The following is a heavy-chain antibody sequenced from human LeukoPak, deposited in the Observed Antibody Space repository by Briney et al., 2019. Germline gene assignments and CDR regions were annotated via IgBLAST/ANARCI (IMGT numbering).Heavy chain of an antibody. CDR3: ARDQHTSGYSYGLGWFDP. Sequence: ASVKVSCKASGYTFTGYYMHWVRQAPGQGPEWMGWINPNSGGTNYAQKFQGRVAMTRDTSISTAYMELSRLRSDDTAVYYCARDQHTSGYSYGLGWFDPWGQGTLVTVSS. V-gene: IGHV1-2*02. D-gene: IGHD5-18*01. J-gene: IGHJ5*02. CDR1: GYTFTGYY. CDR2: INPNSGGT.